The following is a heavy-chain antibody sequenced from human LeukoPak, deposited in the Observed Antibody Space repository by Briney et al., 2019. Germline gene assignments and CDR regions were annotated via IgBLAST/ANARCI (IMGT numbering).Heavy chain of an antibody. D-gene: IGHD6-19*01. CDR2: IWYDGGNK. Sequence: GRSLRLSCAASGFTFSSYGMHWVRQAPGKGLEWVAVIWYDGGNKYYADSVKGRFTISRDNSKNTLNLQMNSLRAEDTAVYYCAGSIAVAGTIDYWGQGTLVTVSS. J-gene: IGHJ4*02. CDR1: GFTFSSYG. CDR3: AGSIAVAGTIDY. V-gene: IGHV3-33*01.